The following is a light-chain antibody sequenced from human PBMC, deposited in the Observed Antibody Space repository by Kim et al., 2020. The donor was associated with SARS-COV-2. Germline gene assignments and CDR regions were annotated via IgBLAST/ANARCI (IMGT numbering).Light chain of an antibody. J-gene: IGKJ4*01. CDR1: QSVSSN. V-gene: IGKV3-15*01. Sequence: SPGARATLSCRASQSVSSNLAWYQQKPGQAPRLLIYGASTRATGIPARFSGSGSGTEFTLTISSLQSEDFAVYYCQQYNNWLALTFGGGTKVEIK. CDR2: GAS. CDR3: QQYNNWLALT.